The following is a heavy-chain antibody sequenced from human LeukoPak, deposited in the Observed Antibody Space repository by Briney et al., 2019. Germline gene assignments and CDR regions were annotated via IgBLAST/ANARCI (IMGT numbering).Heavy chain of an antibody. CDR1: GFTFSGYA. V-gene: IGHV3-23*01. J-gene: IGHJ4*02. Sequence: GVSLRLSCAVSGFTFSGYAMSWVRQAPGKGLEWVSTISGSGSSTYYADSGKGRFTISRDNPKNTLYLQMNSLRAEDTAVYYCAKTAAVGIDWGQGTLVTVSS. D-gene: IGHD6-25*01. CDR3: AKTAAVGID. CDR2: ISGSGSST.